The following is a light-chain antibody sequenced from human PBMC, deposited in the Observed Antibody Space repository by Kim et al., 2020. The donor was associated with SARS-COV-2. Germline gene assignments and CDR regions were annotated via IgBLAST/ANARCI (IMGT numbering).Light chain of an antibody. Sequence: EIVLTQSPATLSLSPGERATLSCRASQSVSSYLAWYQQKPGQAPRLLIYDASNRATGIPARFSGSGSGTDFTLTISSLEPEDFVVYYCQQRINWSINFSGGTKVDIK. CDR2: DAS. V-gene: IGKV3-11*01. J-gene: IGKJ4*01. CDR1: QSVSSY. CDR3: QQRINWSIN.